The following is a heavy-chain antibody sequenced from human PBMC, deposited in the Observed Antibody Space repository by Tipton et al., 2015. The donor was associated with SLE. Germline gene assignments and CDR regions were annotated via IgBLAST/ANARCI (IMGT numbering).Heavy chain of an antibody. CDR2: INHSGST. V-gene: IGHV4-39*07. CDR3: ASVPGDGY. Sequence: TLSLTCTVSGGSISSSSYYWSWIRQPPGKGLEWIGEINHSGSTNYNPSLKSRVTISVDTSKNQFSLKLSSVTAADTAVYYCASVPGDGYWGQGTLVTVSS. CDR1: GGSISSSSYY. J-gene: IGHJ4*02. D-gene: IGHD3-10*02.